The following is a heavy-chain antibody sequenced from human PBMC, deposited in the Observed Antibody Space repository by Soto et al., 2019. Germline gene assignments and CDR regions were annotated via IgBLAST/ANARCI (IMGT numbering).Heavy chain of an antibody. J-gene: IGHJ4*02. Sequence: TLSLTCAVSGGSISSSNWWSWVRQPPGKGLEWIGEIYHSGSTNYNPSLKSRVTISVDKSKNQFSLKLSSVTAADTAVYSCARTPGEGYTGYSFDYGGQETLVPVSS. D-gene: IGHD3-16*01. CDR2: IYHSGST. CDR3: ARTPGEGYTGYSFDY. V-gene: IGHV4-4*01. CDR1: GGSISSSNW.